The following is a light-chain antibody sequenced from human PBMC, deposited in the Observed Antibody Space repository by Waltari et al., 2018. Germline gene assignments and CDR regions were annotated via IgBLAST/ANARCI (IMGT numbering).Light chain of an antibody. CDR1: QNIRTH. CDR3: QQSFSSPWT. CDR2: AAS. Sequence: DIQMTQSPSSLSASVGDRVTITCRASQNIRTHLNWYQQKPATAPKLLIYAASTLHRGVPSRFSGSGSGTDFTLTVTNLQPDDFAIYFCQQSFSSPWTFGQGTRV. J-gene: IGKJ1*01. V-gene: IGKV1-39*01.